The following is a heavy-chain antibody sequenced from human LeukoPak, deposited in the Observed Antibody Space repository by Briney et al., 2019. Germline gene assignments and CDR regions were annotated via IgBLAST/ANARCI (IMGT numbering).Heavy chain of an antibody. V-gene: IGHV3-48*03. CDR2: ISSSGSTI. D-gene: IGHD3-22*01. CDR1: GFTFSSYE. Sequence: GGALRLSCAASGFTFSSYEMNWVRQAAGKGLEGVSYISSSGSTIYYAYSVKGRFTICRDNAKNSLYLKMNSLRAEDTAVYYCAELGITMIGGVWGKGTTVNIPS. J-gene: IGHJ6*04. CDR3: AELGITMIGGV.